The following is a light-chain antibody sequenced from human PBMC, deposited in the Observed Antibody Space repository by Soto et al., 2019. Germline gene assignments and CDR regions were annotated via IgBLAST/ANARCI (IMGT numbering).Light chain of an antibody. J-gene: IGKJ1*01. CDR2: AAS. V-gene: IGKV1-27*01. Sequence: DLPMTQSPSSLSASVGDRVTITCRASQGISNYLAWYQQKPGKVPKLLIYAASTLQSGVPSRFSGSGSGTDFTLTISSLQPEDVATYYCQKYNSASWTFGQGTKVEIK. CDR1: QGISNY. CDR3: QKYNSASWT.